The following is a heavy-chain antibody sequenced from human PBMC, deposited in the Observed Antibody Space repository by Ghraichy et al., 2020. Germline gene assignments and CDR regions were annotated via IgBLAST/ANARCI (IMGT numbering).Heavy chain of an antibody. J-gene: IGHJ3*02. Sequence: GGSLRLSCAASGFTFSDYYMSWIRQAPGKGLEWVSKISSSGSTSYYADSVKGRFTISRDNAKNSLYLHMNSLRVEDTAVYYCARDNRGFTHGDASDIWGQGTMVTVSS. D-gene: IGHD5-18*01. CDR3: ARDNRGFTHGDASDI. CDR1: GFTFSDYY. CDR2: ISSSGSTS. V-gene: IGHV3-11*01.